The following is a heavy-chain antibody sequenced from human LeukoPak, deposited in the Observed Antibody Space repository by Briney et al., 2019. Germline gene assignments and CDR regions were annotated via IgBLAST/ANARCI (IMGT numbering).Heavy chain of an antibody. Sequence: ASVKVSCKASGYTFTGYYIHWVRQAPGQGLEWMGWINPNSGGTNYAQKFQGRVTMTRDTSISTAYMELSRLRSDDTAVYYCARDSKMITFGGVIVIPVAPDYWGQGTLVTVSS. J-gene: IGHJ4*02. CDR2: INPNSGGT. V-gene: IGHV1-2*02. D-gene: IGHD3-16*02. CDR1: GYTFTGYY. CDR3: ARDSKMITFGGVIVIPVAPDY.